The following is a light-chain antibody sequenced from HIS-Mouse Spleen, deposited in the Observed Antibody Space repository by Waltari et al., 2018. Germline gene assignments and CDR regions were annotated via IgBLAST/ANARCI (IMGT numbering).Light chain of an antibody. CDR2: GKN. V-gene: IGLV3-19*01. CDR1: SLRSYY. J-gene: IGLJ2*01. CDR3: NSRDSSGNHVV. Sequence: SSELTQDPAVSVALGQTVRITCQGDSLRSYYASWYQQKPGQAPVLVIYGKNHRPSGIPGRFSGSSSGNTASLTITGAQAEDEADYYCNSRDSSGNHVVFGGGTKLTVL.